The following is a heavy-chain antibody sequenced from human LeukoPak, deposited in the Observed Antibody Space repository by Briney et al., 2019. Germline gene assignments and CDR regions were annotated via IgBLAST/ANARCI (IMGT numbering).Heavy chain of an antibody. J-gene: IGHJ6*02. V-gene: IGHV4-59*01. CDR1: RGSISSCY. CDR2: IYYSGST. D-gene: IGHD6-13*01. CDR3: ARVRFGYSSSWFSKDYYYGMDV. Sequence: SETLSLTCTVSRGSISSCYRSWIRQPPGKGLEWIGYIYYSGSTNYNPSLKSRVTISVDTSKNQFSLKLSSVTAADTAVYYCARVRFGYSSSWFSKDYYYGMDVWGQGNTVTVSS.